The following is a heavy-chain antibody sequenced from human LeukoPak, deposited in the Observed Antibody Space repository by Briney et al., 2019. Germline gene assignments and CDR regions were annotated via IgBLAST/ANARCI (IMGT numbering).Heavy chain of an antibody. Sequence: ASVKVSCKASGYKFTNYGISWVRQAPGQGLEWMGWISPYNGNTIYAQKLQGRVTMTTDTSTSTAYMELRSLRSDDMAIYYCARGGKPSGYYYYMDVWGNGTTVTVSS. CDR3: ARGGKPSGYYYYMDV. CDR2: ISPYNGNT. D-gene: IGHD4-23*01. J-gene: IGHJ6*03. CDR1: GYKFTNYG. V-gene: IGHV1-18*03.